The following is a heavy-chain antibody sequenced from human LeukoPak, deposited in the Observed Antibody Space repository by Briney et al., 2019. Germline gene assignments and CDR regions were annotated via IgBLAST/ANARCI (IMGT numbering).Heavy chain of an antibody. CDR3: ARHGRGYSSSWYAFDT. D-gene: IGHD6-13*01. CDR1: GYSFTSYW. J-gene: IGHJ3*02. Sequence: GESLKISCKGSGYSFTSYWIGWVRQMPGKGLEWMGIIYPGDSDTRYSPSFQGQVTISADKSISTAYLQWSSLKASDTAMYYCARHGRGYSSSWYAFDTWGQGTMVTVSS. CDR2: IYPGDSDT. V-gene: IGHV5-51*01.